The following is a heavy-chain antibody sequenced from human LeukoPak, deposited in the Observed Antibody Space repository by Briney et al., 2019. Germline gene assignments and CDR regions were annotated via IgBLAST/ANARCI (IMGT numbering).Heavy chain of an antibody. CDR3: ARVIVVVITSYFDY. V-gene: IGHV3-7*01. Sequence: GGSLRLSCAASGFTFSSYWMSWVRQAPGKGLEWVANIKPDGSEKYYVDSVKGRFTISRYNAKNSLYLQMNRLRAEDTAVYYCARVIVVVITSYFDYWGQGTLVTVSS. CDR2: IKPDGSEK. D-gene: IGHD3-22*01. CDR1: GFTFSSYW. J-gene: IGHJ4*02.